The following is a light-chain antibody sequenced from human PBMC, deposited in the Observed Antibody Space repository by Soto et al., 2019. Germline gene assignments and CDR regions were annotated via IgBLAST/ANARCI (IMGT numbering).Light chain of an antibody. V-gene: IGKV3-11*01. J-gene: IGKJ4*01. CDR3: QQRQNWPPDAT. CDR2: DVS. Sequence: EIVLTQSPATLSLSPGERATLSCRASQSVSRYLAWYQQKPGQAPRLLIYDVSNRATGIPARFSGSGSATDFTLTISSLEPEDFAVYYCQQRQNWPPDATLRGGTKVEIK. CDR1: QSVSRY.